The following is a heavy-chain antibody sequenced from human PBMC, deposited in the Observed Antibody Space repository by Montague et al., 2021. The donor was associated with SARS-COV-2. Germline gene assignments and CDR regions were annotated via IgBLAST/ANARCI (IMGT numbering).Heavy chain of an antibody. J-gene: IGHJ6*02. D-gene: IGHD3-9*01. V-gene: IGHV4-61*01. CDR2: IYYTGSS. Sequence: SETLSLTCTVSGGSDSSGSFYWSWIRQPPGKGLELIGYIYYTGSSNYNPSLKSRVTISVDTSKSQFSLKLSSVTAADTAVYYCASLRGSAEILTAFQGVSYFYGMDVWGQGTTVTVSS. CDR3: ASLRGSAEILTAFQGVSYFYGMDV. CDR1: GGSDSSGSFY.